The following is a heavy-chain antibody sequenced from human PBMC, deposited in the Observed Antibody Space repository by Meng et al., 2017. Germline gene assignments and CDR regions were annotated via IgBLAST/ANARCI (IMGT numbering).Heavy chain of an antibody. CDR2: IYHSGST. CDR1: GGSISSSNW. Sequence: SETLSLTCAVSGGSISSSNWWSWVRQPPGKGLEWIGEIYHSGSTNYNPSLKSRVTIPVDKSKNQFSLKLSSVTAADTAVYYCARDLTPSGRAGTNGYWGQGTLVTVSS. CDR3: ARDLTPSGRAGTNGY. J-gene: IGHJ4*02. D-gene: IGHD2-8*01. V-gene: IGHV4-4*02.